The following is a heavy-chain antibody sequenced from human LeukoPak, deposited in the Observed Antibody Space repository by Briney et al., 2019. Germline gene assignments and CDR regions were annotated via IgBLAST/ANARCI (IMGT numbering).Heavy chain of an antibody. CDR2: IHRSGSP. D-gene: IGHD1-14*01. CDR3: AREILGGFNPGAY. J-gene: IGHJ4*02. Sequence: SETLSLTCTVSLDSTTSNFWSWVRHPPRKGREWIGEIHRSGSPNYNPSLQSRVTISMDRSRTQIALELSSVTAADTAVYYCAREILGGFNPGAYWGQGTLVTVSS. CDR1: LDSTTSNF. V-gene: IGHV4-4*02.